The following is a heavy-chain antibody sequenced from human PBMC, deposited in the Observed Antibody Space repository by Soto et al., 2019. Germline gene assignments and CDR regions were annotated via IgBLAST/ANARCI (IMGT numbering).Heavy chain of an antibody. D-gene: IGHD3-10*01. J-gene: IGHJ6*02. CDR1: GGSFSDYS. CDR2: IHHSGST. CDR3: ARQGFGQLHGLVDV. Sequence: PSETLSLTCAVYGGSFSDYSWTWIRQPPGKGLEWIGYIHHSGSTSYNPSLKSRVTMSVGTFKNQFSLKVNSVTAADTALYYCARQGFGQLHGLVDVWGPGTTVTVSS. V-gene: IGHV4-59*08.